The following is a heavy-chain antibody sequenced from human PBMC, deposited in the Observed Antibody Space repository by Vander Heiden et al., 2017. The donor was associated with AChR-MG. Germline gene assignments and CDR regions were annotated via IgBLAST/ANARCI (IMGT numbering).Heavy chain of an antibody. CDR1: GGSISSSSYY. CDR2: IYYSGST. D-gene: IGHD3-22*01. V-gene: IGHV4-39*01. Sequence: QLQLQESGPGLVKPSETLSLTCTVSGGSISSSSYYWGWIRQPPGKGLEWIGSIYYSGSTYYNPSLKSRVTISVDTSKNQFSLKLSSVTAADTAVYYCATLSRRMIVVDWGQGTLVTVSS. J-gene: IGHJ4*02. CDR3: ATLSRRMIVVD.